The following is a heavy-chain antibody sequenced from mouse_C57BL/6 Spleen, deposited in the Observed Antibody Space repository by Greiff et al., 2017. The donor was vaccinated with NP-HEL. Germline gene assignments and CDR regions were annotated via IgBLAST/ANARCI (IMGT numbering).Heavy chain of an antibody. J-gene: IGHJ2*01. Sequence: EVKLVESGGDLVKPGGSLKLSCAASGFTFSSYGMSWVRQTPDKRLEWVATISSGGSYTYYPDSVKGRFTISRDNAKNTLYRQMSSLKSEDTAVYYCARQGCNNYFDYWGQGTTLTVSS. CDR1: GFTFSSYG. D-gene: IGHD2-1*01. CDR3: ARQGCNNYFDY. V-gene: IGHV5-6*01. CDR2: ISSGGSYT.